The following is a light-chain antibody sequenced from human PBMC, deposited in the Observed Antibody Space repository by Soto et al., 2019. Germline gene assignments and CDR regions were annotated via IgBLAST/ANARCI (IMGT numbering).Light chain of an antibody. V-gene: IGKV2-28*01. CDR2: FGS. Sequence: EIVMTQSPLTLPVTPGEPASISCRSSQSLLYNNTYNYLDWYVQKPGQSPQLLIYFGSNRAPGVPDRFSGSGSGTDFTLKINRVEAEDVGTYYCMQALQSPTFGQGTRLEI. J-gene: IGKJ5*01. CDR3: MQALQSPT. CDR1: QSLLYNNTYNY.